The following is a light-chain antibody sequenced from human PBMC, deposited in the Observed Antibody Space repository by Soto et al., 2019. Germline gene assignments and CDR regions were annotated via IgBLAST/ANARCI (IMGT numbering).Light chain of an antibody. Sequence: EIVLTQSPGTLSLSPGERATLSCRASQSVTGSFLAWYQHKPGQAPRLLIYGASSRATGIPDRFSGSGSGTDFTLTISTLEPEDFAVYYCQQYGSSLPNTFGQGTKVEIK. CDR2: GAS. J-gene: IGKJ2*01. V-gene: IGKV3-20*01. CDR1: QSVTGSF. CDR3: QQYGSSLPNT.